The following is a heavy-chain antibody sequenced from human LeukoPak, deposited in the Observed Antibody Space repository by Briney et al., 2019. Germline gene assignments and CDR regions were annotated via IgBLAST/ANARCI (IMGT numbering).Heavy chain of an antibody. J-gene: IGHJ6*03. D-gene: IGHD2-2*01. CDR3: ARDWPELGYCSSTSCSYYYYMDV. V-gene: IGHV4-59*01. CDR1: GGSISSFY. Sequence: SETLSLTCTVSGGSISSFYWSWIRQPPGKGLEWIGYIYYNGSTNYNPSLESRVTISVDTSKNQFSLKLTSVTAADTAVYYCARDWPELGYCSSTSCSYYYYMDVWGKGTTVTVSS. CDR2: IYYNGST.